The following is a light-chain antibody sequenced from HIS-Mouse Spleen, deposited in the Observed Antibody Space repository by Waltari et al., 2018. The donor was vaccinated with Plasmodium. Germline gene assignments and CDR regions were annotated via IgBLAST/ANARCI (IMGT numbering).Light chain of an antibody. Sequence: SYELTQPPSVSVSPGQTARITCSGDALPKKYAYWYQQKSGQDPVLVIYEDSKRPSGIPERFSGSSSGTMATLTISGAQVEDEADYYGYSTDSSGNHRVFGGGTKLTVL. V-gene: IGLV3-10*01. CDR1: ALPKKY. CDR2: EDS. J-gene: IGLJ3*02. CDR3: YSTDSSGNHRV.